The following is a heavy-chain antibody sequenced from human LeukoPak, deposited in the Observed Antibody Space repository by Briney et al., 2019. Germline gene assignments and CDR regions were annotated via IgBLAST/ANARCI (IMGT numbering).Heavy chain of an antibody. D-gene: IGHD2-2*01. CDR2: INHSGST. Sequence: SETLSLTCAVYGGSFSGYYWSLIRQPPGKGLEWIGEINHSGSTNYNPSLKSRVTISVDTSKNQFSLKLSSVTAADTAVYYCARRCRGSTSCYRFDYWGQGTLVTVSS. V-gene: IGHV4-34*01. J-gene: IGHJ4*02. CDR3: ARRCRGSTSCYRFDY. CDR1: GGSFSGYY.